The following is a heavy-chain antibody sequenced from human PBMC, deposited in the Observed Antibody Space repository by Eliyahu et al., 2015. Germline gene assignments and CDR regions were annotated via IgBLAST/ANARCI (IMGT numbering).Heavy chain of an antibody. J-gene: IGHJ3*02. D-gene: IGHD6-19*01. Sequence: QVQLVQSGAEVKKPGSSVXVSXKAXXXXFSSYAISWVRQAPGXGLEWMGGIIPIFGTANYAQKFQGRVTITADKSTSTAYMELSSLRSEDTAVYYCASKEQWLLGAFDIWGQGTMVTVSS. V-gene: IGHV1-69*06. CDR3: ASKEQWLLGAFDI. CDR2: IIPIFGTA. CDR1: XXXFSSYA.